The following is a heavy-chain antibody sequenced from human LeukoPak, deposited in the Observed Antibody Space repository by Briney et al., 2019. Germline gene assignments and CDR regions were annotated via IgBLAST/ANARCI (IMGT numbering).Heavy chain of an antibody. CDR2: ISSSGSTI. D-gene: IGHD2-2*01. J-gene: IGHJ3*02. V-gene: IGHV3-48*03. CDR1: GFTFSSNE. CDR3: ARAQRSTRHAFDI. Sequence: GGSLRLSCAASGFTFSSNEMNWVRQAPGKGLEWVSYISSSGSTIYYADSVKGRFTISRDNAKNSLYLQMNSLRAEDTAVYYCARAQRSTRHAFDIWGQGTMVTVSS.